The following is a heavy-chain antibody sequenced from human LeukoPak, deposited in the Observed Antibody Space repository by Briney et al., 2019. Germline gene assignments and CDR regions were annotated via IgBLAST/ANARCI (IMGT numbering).Heavy chain of an antibody. D-gene: IGHD5-18*01. CDR1: GYTFTDYY. CDR3: ARLKIQVFLDYSNYGMDV. CDR2: INPKTGGT. V-gene: IGHV1-2*02. J-gene: IGHJ6*02. Sequence: ASVKVSCKASGYTFTDYYMHWVRQAPGQGLEWMGWINPKTGGTRYAQRFQGRVTMTRDTSIRTAYMELSRLRSDDTAVYFCARLKIQVFLDYSNYGMDVWGQGTTVTVSS.